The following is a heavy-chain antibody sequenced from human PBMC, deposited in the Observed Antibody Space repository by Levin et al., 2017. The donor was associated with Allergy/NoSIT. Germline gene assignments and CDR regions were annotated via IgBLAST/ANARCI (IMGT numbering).Heavy chain of an antibody. CDR1: EFTFGDYA. V-gene: IGHV3-9*01. J-gene: IGHJ3*02. CDR3: ARKRTIAAAGFDVFDI. CDR2: ISWNSAGI. D-gene: IGHD6-13*01. Sequence: GGSLRLSCAGAEFTFGDYAIHWVRQPPGKGLEWVSGISWNSAGIDYADSVKGRFTISRDNAKNSLYLQMNSLRAEDTALYYCARKRTIAAAGFDVFDIWGQGTIVTVSS.